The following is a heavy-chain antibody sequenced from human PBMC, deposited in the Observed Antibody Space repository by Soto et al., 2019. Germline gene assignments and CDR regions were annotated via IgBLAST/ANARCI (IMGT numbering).Heavy chain of an antibody. CDR1: GFTFSHYA. V-gene: IGHV3-30*18. Sequence: QVQLVESGGGVVQPGRSLRLSCAASGFTFSHYAMHWVRQAPGKGLEWVALMSYDGSNEYYADSVKGRFTISRDNSKNPLYLQMSSLRAGDTAVYYCAKDGSHNFDYWGQGTLVTVSS. CDR3: AKDGSHNFDY. CDR2: MSYDGSNE. J-gene: IGHJ4*02. D-gene: IGHD1-26*01.